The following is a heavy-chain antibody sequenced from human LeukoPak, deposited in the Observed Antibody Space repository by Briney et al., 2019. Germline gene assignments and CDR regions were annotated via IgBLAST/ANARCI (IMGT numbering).Heavy chain of an antibody. CDR1: GGSISSYY. D-gene: IGHD4-17*01. J-gene: IGHJ4*02. CDR2: IYYSGST. CDR3: AKVGRTTIRY. V-gene: IGHV4-59*01. Sequence: SETLSLTCTVSGGSISSYYWSWIRQPPGKGLEWIGYIYYSGSTNYNPSLKSRVTISVDTSKNQFSLKLSSVTAADTAVYYCAKVGRTTIRYWGQGTLVTVSS.